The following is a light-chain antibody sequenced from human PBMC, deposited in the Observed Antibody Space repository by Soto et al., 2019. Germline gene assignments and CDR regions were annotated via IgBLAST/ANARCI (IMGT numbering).Light chain of an antibody. CDR2: SAS. V-gene: IGKV3-15*01. J-gene: IGKJ1*01. CDR1: RSISST. Sequence: EIVMTQSPATLSVSPGERATLSCRASRSISSTVAWYQQKPGHAPRLLIHSASTRATGITARFSGAGSGTEFTIAIGSLQSEDVAVYYCQQYDDWPTTFGQGTKVVIK. CDR3: QQYDDWPTT.